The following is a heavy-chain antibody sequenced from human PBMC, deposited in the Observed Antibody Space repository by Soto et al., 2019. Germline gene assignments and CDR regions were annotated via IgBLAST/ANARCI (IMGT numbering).Heavy chain of an antibody. CDR3: ASGSYFRNYYGMEV. D-gene: IGHD1-26*01. Sequence: SVKVSCKACGWTFSSYAISWVRQAPGQGLEWMGGIIPIFGTANYAQKFQGRVTITADESTSTAYMELSSLRSEDTAVYYCASGSYFRNYYGMEVWGQGTTVSVSS. V-gene: IGHV1-69*13. CDR2: IIPIFGTA. CDR1: GWTFSSYA. J-gene: IGHJ6*01.